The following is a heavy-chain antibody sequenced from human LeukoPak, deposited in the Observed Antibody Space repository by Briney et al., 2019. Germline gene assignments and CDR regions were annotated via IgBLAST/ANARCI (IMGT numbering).Heavy chain of an antibody. D-gene: IGHD2-2*01. V-gene: IGHV5-10-1*01. J-gene: IGHJ6*04. Sequence: GESLKISCKGSGYSFTNYWISWGRQMPGKGLERMGRIDPSDSYTNYSKSFQGHVTISADKSISTAYQQQSHLQASDTATYYCARHWGCSTTSCYGHYFYYYGMDVWGKGSTLTVCS. CDR1: GYSFTNYW. CDR3: ARHWGCSTTSCYGHYFYYYGMDV. CDR2: IDPSDSYT.